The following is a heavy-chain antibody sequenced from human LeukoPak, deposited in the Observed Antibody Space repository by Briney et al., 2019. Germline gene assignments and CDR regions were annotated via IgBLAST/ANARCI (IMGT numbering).Heavy chain of an antibody. Sequence: PSETLSLTCTVSGGSISSYYWSWIRQPPGKGLEGIGYIYYSGSTNYNPSLKSRVTISIDTSKNQFSLKLSSVTAADTAVYYCASLPLRSHFDYWGQGTLVTVSS. CDR1: GGSISSYY. J-gene: IGHJ4*02. CDR3: ASLPLRSHFDY. CDR2: IYYSGST. V-gene: IGHV4-59*08.